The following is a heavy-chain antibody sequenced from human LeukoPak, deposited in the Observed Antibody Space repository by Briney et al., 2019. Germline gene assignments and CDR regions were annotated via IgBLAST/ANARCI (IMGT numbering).Heavy chain of an antibody. Sequence: ASVKVSCKASGGTFSSHAINWVRQAPGQGHEWMGWINTNTGNPAYAQAPTGRCVFSLDTSVNTAYLQISSLEAEDTAVYYCAREWEEMASFFAFDIWGQGTMVTVSS. CDR2: INTNTGNP. J-gene: IGHJ3*02. CDR3: AREWEEMASFFAFDI. V-gene: IGHV7-4-1*02. CDR1: GGTFSSHA. D-gene: IGHD5-24*01.